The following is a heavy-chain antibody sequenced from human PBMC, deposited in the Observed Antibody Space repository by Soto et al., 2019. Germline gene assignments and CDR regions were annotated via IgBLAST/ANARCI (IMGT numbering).Heavy chain of an antibody. J-gene: IGHJ4*02. CDR2: IYSGGST. Sequence: GGSLRLSCAASGFTVSSNYMSWVRQAPGKGLEWVSVIYSGGSTYYADSVKGRFTISRDNSKNTLYLQMNSLRAEDTAVYYCARSIAARCFDYWGQGTLVTVSS. CDR3: ARSIAARCFDY. CDR1: GFTVSSNY. V-gene: IGHV3-53*01. D-gene: IGHD6-6*01.